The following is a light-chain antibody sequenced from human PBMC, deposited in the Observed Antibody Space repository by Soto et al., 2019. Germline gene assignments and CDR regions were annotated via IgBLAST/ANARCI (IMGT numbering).Light chain of an antibody. CDR2: KAS. CDR1: QSISSW. V-gene: IGKV1-5*03. CDR3: QHYVSYPMT. J-gene: IGKJ4*01. Sequence: DSQMTQYPSTLSASVGDRVTITCRASQSISSWLAWYQQKPGKAPKLLISKASTLQSGVPPRFSGSGSGTEFTLTVSSLQPDDFAAYYCQHYVSYPMTFGGGTKVEIK.